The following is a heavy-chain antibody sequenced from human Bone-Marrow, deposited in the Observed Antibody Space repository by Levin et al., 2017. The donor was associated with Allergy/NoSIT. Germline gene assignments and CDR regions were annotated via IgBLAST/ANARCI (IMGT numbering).Heavy chain of an antibody. J-gene: IGHJ6*02. CDR1: GFTFSSYA. CDR2: ISGSGGST. Sequence: GSLRLSCAASGFTFSSYAMSWVRQAPGKGLEWVSAISGSGGSTYYADSVKGRFTISRDNSKNTLYLQMNSLRAEDTAVYYCAKDLSPGVVVAGTGHYYYYGMDVWGQGTTVTVSS. V-gene: IGHV3-23*01. D-gene: IGHD2-15*01. CDR3: AKDLSPGVVVAGTGHYYYYGMDV.